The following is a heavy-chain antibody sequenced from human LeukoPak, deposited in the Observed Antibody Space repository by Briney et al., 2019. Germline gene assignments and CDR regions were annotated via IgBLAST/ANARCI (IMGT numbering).Heavy chain of an antibody. J-gene: IGHJ5*02. Sequence: ASVKVSCKASGYTFTDYYMHWVRQAPGQGLEWMGWINPNSGGTNYAQNFQGRVTMTRDTSISTAFLELSSLRSDDTAVYYCARDRPGRYCSTTSCFTASPFAPWGQGTLVTVSS. V-gene: IGHV1-2*02. D-gene: IGHD2-2*02. CDR1: GYTFTDYY. CDR3: ARDRPGRYCSTTSCFTASPFAP. CDR2: INPNSGGT.